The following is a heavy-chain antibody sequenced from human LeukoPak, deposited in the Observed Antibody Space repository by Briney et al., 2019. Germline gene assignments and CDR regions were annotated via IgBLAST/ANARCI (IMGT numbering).Heavy chain of an antibody. Sequence: GESLKISCKGSGYSFTSYWIGWVRQMPGKGLEWMGIIYPGDSDTRYSPSFQGQVTISADKSISTAYLQWSSLKASDTAMYYCARQXGYXYGYSQYYFDYWGQGTLVTVSS. J-gene: IGHJ4*02. CDR2: IYPGDSDT. D-gene: IGHD5-18*01. V-gene: IGHV5-51*01. CDR3: ARQXGYXYGYSQYYFDY. CDR1: GYSFTSYW.